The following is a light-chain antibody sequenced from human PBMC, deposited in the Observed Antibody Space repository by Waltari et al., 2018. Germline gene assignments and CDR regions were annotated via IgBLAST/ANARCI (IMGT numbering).Light chain of an antibody. V-gene: IGKV1-33*01. Sequence: DIQMTQSPSSLSASVGDRVTITCHASQDISNYLNWYQQKPGEAPKLLIYDASNLETGVPSRFSGSGSGTDFTFTISSLQPEDIATYYCQQYDNLPTWTFGQGTKVEIK. CDR2: DAS. CDR3: QQYDNLPTWT. J-gene: IGKJ1*01. CDR1: QDISNY.